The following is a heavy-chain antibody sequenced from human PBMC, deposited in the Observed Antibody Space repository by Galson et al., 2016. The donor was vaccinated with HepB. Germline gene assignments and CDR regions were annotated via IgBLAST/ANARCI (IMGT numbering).Heavy chain of an antibody. Sequence: PALVKPTQTLTLTCSISGFSLSTSEVGVVWVRQPPGKALEWLGLIYWDDEKRYHPSLENSLTVTKDTSKAQVVLTMTNMDPVDTATYFCAYRRSGWQGDWFDPWGQGTLVTVSS. CDR1: GFSLSTSEVG. CDR2: IYWDDEK. CDR3: AYRRSGWQGDWFDP. J-gene: IGHJ5*02. V-gene: IGHV2-5*02. D-gene: IGHD6-19*01.